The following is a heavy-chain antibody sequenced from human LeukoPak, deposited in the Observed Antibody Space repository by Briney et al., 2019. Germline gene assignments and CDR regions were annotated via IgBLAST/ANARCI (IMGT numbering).Heavy chain of an antibody. Sequence: GASVKVSCKASGGTFSSYAISWVRQAPGQGLEWMGGIIPIFGTANYAQKFQGRVTITADKSTSTAYMELSSLRSEDTAVYHCARDQYYGSGSYSDYWGQGTLVTVSS. V-gene: IGHV1-69*06. J-gene: IGHJ4*02. CDR3: ARDQYYGSGSYSDY. CDR1: GGTFSSYA. D-gene: IGHD3-10*01. CDR2: IIPIFGTA.